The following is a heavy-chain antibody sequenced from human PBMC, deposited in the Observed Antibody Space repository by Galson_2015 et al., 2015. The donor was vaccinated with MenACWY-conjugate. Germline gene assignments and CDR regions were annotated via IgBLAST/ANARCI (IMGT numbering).Heavy chain of an antibody. D-gene: IGHD4-23*01. V-gene: IGHV3-23*01. Sequence: SLRLSCEASGFTFSSYAMSWVRQASGKGLEWVSAISGCDGSTYYADSVKGRFTITRDNSTNTLYLQLNSLRSEDTAVYYCAKAVAFEYFQHWGQGTLVTVSS. CDR3: AKAVAFEYFQH. CDR2: ISGCDGST. CDR1: GFTFSSYA. J-gene: IGHJ1*01.